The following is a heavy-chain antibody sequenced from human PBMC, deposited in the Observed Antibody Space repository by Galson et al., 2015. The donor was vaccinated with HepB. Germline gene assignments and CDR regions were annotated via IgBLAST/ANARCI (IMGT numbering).Heavy chain of an antibody. CDR3: ARVGGSGRSFDY. J-gene: IGHJ4*02. V-gene: IGHV3-21*01. Sequence: SLRLSCATSAFTFSNYSMNWVRQAPGKGLEWVSSISSSSSYIYYTDSVKGRFTISRDNAKNSLYLQMNSLRAEDTAVYYCARVGGSGRSFDYWGQGTLVTVSS. CDR1: AFTFSNYS. CDR2: ISSSSSYI. D-gene: IGHD1-26*01.